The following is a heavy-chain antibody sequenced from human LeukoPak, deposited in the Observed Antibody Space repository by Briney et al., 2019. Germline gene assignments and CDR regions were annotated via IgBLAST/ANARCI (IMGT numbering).Heavy chain of an antibody. CDR2: IYYSGST. Sequence: SQTLSLTCTDTGGSIRSFDWGWIRQPPGKGLEWIGYIYYSGSTNYSPSLKSRVTISVDTSKNQFSLKLSSVTAADTAVYYCARDWYCSSTSCPGSFDIWGQGTMVTVSS. CDR3: ARDWYCSSTSCPGSFDI. J-gene: IGHJ3*02. V-gene: IGHV4-59*01. D-gene: IGHD2-2*01. CDR1: GGSIRSFD.